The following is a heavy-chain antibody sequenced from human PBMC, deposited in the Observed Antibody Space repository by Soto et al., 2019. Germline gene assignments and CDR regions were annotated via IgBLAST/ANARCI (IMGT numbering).Heavy chain of an antibody. V-gene: IGHV3-66*01. CDR2: IYSGGST. J-gene: IGHJ4*02. Sequence: EVQLVESGGGLVQPGGSLRLSCAASGFTVSSNYRSWVRQAPGKGLEWVSVIYSGGSTYYADSVKGRFTISRDNSKNTLYLQMNSLRAEHTAVYYCARAPWVGATPLDYWGQGTLVTVSS. CDR3: ARAPWVGATPLDY. D-gene: IGHD1-26*01. CDR1: GFTVSSNY.